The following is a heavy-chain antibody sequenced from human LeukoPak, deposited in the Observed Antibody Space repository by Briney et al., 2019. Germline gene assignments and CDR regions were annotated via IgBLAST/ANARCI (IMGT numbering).Heavy chain of an antibody. CDR1: GFAVSSNH. CDR3: AVSNWMDP. CDR2: ITGGAGST. V-gene: IGHV3-21*01. Sequence: PGGSLRLSCAASGFAVSSNHMNWVRQAPGKGLEWVSAITGGAGSTYYADSVKGRFTISRDNAKNSLYLQMNSLRAEDTAVYYCAVSNWMDPWGQGTLVTVSS. J-gene: IGHJ5*02.